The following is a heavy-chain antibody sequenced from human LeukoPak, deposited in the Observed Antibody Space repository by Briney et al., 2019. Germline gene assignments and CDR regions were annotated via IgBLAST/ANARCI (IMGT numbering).Heavy chain of an antibody. CDR2: INHSGST. CDR3: AADIVGATTGPIDY. J-gene: IGHJ4*02. Sequence: SETLSLTCAVYGGSFSGYYWSWIRQPPGKGLEWIGEINHSGSTNYNPSLKSRVTISVDTSKNQFSLKLSSVTAADTAVYYCAADIVGATTGPIDYWGQGTLVTVSS. CDR1: GGSFSGYY. V-gene: IGHV4-34*01. D-gene: IGHD1-26*01.